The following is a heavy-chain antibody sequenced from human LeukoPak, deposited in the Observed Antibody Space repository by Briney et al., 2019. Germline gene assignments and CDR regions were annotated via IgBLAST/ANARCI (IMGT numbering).Heavy chain of an antibody. Sequence: SETLSLTRAVYGGSLSGYYWGWLRQPPGKGLAGVGSIYYSGSTYYNPSLKSRVTISVATSNNEFSRKLSSVTAADTAVYYCARLVYGSGSYSTMFDAGSQGTLVTVYS. CDR2: IYYSGST. CDR1: GGSLSGYY. J-gene: IGHJ5*02. V-gene: IGHV4-34*01. D-gene: IGHD3-10*01. CDR3: ARLVYGSGSYSTMFDA.